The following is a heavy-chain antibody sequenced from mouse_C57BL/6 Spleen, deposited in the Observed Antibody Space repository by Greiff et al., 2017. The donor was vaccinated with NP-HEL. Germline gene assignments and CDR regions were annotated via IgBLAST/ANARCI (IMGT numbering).Heavy chain of an antibody. CDR1: GYAFSSSW. CDR3: ATHYWDYGEAY. J-gene: IGHJ3*01. D-gene: IGHD2-4*01. CDR2: IYPGDGDT. V-gene: IGHV1-82*01. Sequence: QVQLQQSGPELVKPGASVKISCKASGYAFSSSWMNWVKQRPGKGLEWIGRIYPGDGDTNYNGKFKGKATLTADKSSSTAYMQLSSLTSEDSAVYFCATHYWDYGEAYWGQGTLVTVSA.